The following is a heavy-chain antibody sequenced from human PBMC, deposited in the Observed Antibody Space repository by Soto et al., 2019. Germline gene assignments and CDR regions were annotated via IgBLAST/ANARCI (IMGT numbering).Heavy chain of an antibody. D-gene: IGHD5-12*01. CDR3: ARVGGGYVFKLMVV. CDR2: MNSNRGNP. Sequence: GASLKVSCKDSGYTFTSYDINGVRQATGQGLEWMGWMNSNRGNPGCAQKFQGRVPMTRNTSISTAYMELSSLRSEYTAVYYCARVGGGYVFKLMVVWGQWTTGTV. J-gene: IGHJ6*02. CDR1: GYTFTSYD. V-gene: IGHV1-8*01.